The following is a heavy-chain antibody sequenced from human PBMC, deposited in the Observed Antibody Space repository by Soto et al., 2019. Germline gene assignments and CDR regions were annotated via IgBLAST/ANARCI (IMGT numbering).Heavy chain of an antibody. V-gene: IGHV4-34*01. D-gene: IGHD3-3*01. J-gene: IGHJ4*02. CDR2: INQSGGGTS. CDR1: GGSFTGYY. Sequence: LSLTCAVNGGSFTGYYWSWIRQLPGKGLEWIGDINQSGGGTSNYNPSLKSRVTMSLDTSNIQFSLKLSSVTAADTALYYCARGIAYNFWSGKYYFDYWGLGTLVTVSS. CDR3: ARGIAYNFWSGKYYFDY.